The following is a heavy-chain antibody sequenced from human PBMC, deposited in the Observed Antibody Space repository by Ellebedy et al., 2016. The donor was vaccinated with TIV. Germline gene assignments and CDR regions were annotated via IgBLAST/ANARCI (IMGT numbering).Heavy chain of an antibody. CDR2: TRYDGSDK. CDR1: GFTFHSYG. CDR3: AKVLFAFGEFESPFDP. Sequence: GESLKISCAASGFTFHSYGMHWVRQAPGKGLEWVTFTRYDGSDKYYADSVKGRFTVSRDNSKNTLTLQMNSLRLEDTAVYYCAKVLFAFGEFESPFDPWGQGTLVIVSS. V-gene: IGHV3-30*02. D-gene: IGHD3-10*01. J-gene: IGHJ5*02.